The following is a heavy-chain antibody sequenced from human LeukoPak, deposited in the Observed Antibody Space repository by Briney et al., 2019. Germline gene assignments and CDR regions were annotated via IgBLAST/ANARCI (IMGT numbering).Heavy chain of an antibody. CDR1: GDSVSSNSAA. J-gene: IGHJ3*02. D-gene: IGHD6-13*01. CDR3: ARDPGGSSWSFDAFDI. Sequence: SQTLSLTCAISGDSVSSNSAAWNWIRQSPSRGLEWLGRTYYRSKWYNDYAVSVKSRITINPDTSKNQFSLKLSSVTAADTAVYYCARDPGGSSWSFDAFDIWGQGTMVTVSS. V-gene: IGHV6-1*01. CDR2: TYYRSKWYN.